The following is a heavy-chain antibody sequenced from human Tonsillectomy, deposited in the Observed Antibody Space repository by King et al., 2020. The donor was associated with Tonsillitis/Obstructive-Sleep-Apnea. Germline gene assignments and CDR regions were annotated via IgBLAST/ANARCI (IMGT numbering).Heavy chain of an antibody. Sequence: TLKESGPVLVKPTETLTLTCTVSGFSLSNTKMCVSWIRQPPGKSLECLAPIFSNDEKSYSTSLKSRLTISKDTSRSQVVLTMTNMDPVDTATYYCARTRLTSGLGYFDLWGRVTLVTVSS. CDR3: ARTRLTSGLGYFDL. CDR2: IFSNDEK. D-gene: IGHD1-14*01. V-gene: IGHV2-26*01. J-gene: IGHJ2*01. CDR1: GFSLSNTKMC.